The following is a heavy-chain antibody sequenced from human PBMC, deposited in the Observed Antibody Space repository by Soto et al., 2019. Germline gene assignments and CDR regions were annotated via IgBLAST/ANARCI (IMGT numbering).Heavy chain of an antibody. CDR2: FSYSGNT. D-gene: IGHD1-26*01. CDR1: GGSISSYY. V-gene: IGHV4-59*01. Sequence: PSETLSLTCTVSGGSISSYYWNWIRQPPGKGLEWIGYFSYSGNTNYNPSLRNRVTTSLDTSNNQFSLKLSSVTAADTAVYYCARTGAQKSTGFDYWGQGPLVTVSS. CDR3: ARTGAQKSTGFDY. J-gene: IGHJ4*02.